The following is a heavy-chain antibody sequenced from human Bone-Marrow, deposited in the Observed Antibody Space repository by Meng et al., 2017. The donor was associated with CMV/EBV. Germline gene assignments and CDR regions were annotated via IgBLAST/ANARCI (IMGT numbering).Heavy chain of an antibody. CDR1: GFTFSSYA. CDR2: VSHDGSKK. CDR3: ARGLRGYSDY. D-gene: IGHD3-16*01. J-gene: IGHJ4*02. V-gene: IGHV3-30-3*01. Sequence: GESLKISCAASGFTFSSYAMHWVRQAPGKGLEWVAVVSHDGSKKFYADSVKGRFTISRDNPKNTVYLQMNSLRAEDTAVYYCARGLRGYSDYWGQGTLVTVSS.